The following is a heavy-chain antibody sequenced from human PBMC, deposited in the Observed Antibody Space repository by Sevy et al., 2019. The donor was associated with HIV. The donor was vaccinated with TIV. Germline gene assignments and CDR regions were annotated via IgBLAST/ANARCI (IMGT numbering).Heavy chain of an antibody. D-gene: IGHD3-10*01. J-gene: IGHJ4*02. Sequence: GGSLRLSCTASGFTFGDYGLSWFRQAPGKGLEWVAFIRSEPYGGATQYAASVKGRFTISRDDSKSIAYLHMNSLKSXXXXXXXXXXXXXXXXXXXXXXXGGHFDHWGQGTLVTVSS. V-gene: IGHV3-49*03. CDR3: XXXXXXXXXXXXXXXGGHFDH. CDR2: IRSEPYGGAT. CDR1: GFTFGDYG.